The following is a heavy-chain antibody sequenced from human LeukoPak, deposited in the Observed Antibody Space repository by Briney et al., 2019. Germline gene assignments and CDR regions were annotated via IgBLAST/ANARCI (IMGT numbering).Heavy chain of an antibody. D-gene: IGHD1-26*01. CDR3: ARDLESGSYEHYFDY. CDR2: TYYRSKWYN. V-gene: IGHV6-1*01. J-gene: IGHJ4*02. Sequence: SQTLPLTCAISGDSIPSNRAAWNWMRQSPSRGLEWLGRTYYRSKWYNAHAVSVKSRITINPDTSKTQFSLQLNSVTPEDTAVYYCARDLESGSYEHYFDYWGQGTLVTVTS. CDR1: GDSIPSNRAA.